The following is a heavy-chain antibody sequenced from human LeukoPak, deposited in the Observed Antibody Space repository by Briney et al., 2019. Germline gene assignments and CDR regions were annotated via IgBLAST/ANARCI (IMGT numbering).Heavy chain of an antibody. CDR1: GGSISSSSYS. CDR2: TYYSGSA. D-gene: IGHD1-1*01. Sequence: SETLSLTCTVSGGSISSSSYSWGWIRQPPGKGLEWIGSTYYSGSAYYNPSLKSRATISVDTSKNQFSLNLSSVTAADTAVYYCARHGSASTTVDYWGQGTLVTVSS. J-gene: IGHJ4*02. V-gene: IGHV4-39*01. CDR3: ARHGSASTTVDY.